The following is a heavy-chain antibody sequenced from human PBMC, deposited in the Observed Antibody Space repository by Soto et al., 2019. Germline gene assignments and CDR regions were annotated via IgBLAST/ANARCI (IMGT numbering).Heavy chain of an antibody. CDR2: INAGNGNT. CDR1: GYTFTSYA. D-gene: IGHD2-21*02. V-gene: IGHV1-3*05. J-gene: IGHJ4*02. CDR3: ARSIVVVTALDY. Sequence: QVQLVQSGAEEKKPGASVKVSCKASGYTFTSYAMHWVRQAPGQRLEWMGWINAGNGNTKYSQKFQGRVTITRDTSASTAYMELSSLRSEGTAVYYCARSIVVVTALDYWGQGTLFTVSS.